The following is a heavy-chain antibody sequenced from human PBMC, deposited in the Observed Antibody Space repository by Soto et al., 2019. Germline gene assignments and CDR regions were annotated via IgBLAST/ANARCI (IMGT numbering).Heavy chain of an antibody. Sequence: PSETLSLTCTVSGGSISSGDYYWSWIRQPPGKGLEWIGYIYYSGSTYYNPSLKSRVTISVDTSKNQFSLKLSSVTAADTAVYYCARGLLPITGTTSSWFDPWGQGTLVTVSS. CDR2: IYYSGST. CDR1: GGSISSGDYY. J-gene: IGHJ5*02. D-gene: IGHD1-7*01. V-gene: IGHV4-30-4*01. CDR3: ARGLLPITGTTSSWFDP.